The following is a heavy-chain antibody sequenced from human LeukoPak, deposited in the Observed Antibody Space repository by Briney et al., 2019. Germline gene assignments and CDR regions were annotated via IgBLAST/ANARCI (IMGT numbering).Heavy chain of an antibody. Sequence: SETLSLTCTVSGYSISSGYYWGWIRQPPGKGLEWIGYIYYTGSTNHNPSLKSRVTISVDTSKNQFSLKLSSVTAADTAVYYCARVVYSGYDFRGAMDVWGKGTTVTVSS. CDR3: ARVVYSGYDFRGAMDV. CDR2: IYYTGST. V-gene: IGHV4-38-2*02. CDR1: GYSISSGYY. J-gene: IGHJ6*03. D-gene: IGHD5-12*01.